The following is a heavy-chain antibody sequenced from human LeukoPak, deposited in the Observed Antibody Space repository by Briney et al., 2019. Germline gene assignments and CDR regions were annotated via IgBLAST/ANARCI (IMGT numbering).Heavy chain of an antibody. CDR3: ARDLAARHFDY. V-gene: IGHV3-33*08. D-gene: IGHD6-6*01. Sequence: PGGSLRLSCAASGFTFSSYAMSWVRQAPGKGLEWVAVIWYDGSKKYYGDSVKGRFTISRDNSKNTLYLQMNSLRGEDTAIYYCARDLAARHFDYWGQGTLVTVSS. CDR1: GFTFSSYA. CDR2: IWYDGSKK. J-gene: IGHJ4*02.